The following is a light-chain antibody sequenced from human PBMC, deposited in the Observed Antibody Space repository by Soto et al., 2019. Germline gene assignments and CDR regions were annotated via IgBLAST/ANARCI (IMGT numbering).Light chain of an antibody. J-gene: IGKJ2*01. CDR2: GAS. CDR3: QQYGSSPYT. Sequence: EIGLTQSPGTLSLSPGERATLSCRASQSVSSSYLAWYQQKPGQAPRLLIYGASSRATGIPDRFSGSGSGTDFTLPISRLEPEDFAVYYCQQYGSSPYTFGQGTNLEIK. V-gene: IGKV3-20*01. CDR1: QSVSSSY.